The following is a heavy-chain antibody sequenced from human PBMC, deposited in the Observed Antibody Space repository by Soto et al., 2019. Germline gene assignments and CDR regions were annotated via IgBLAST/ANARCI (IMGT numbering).Heavy chain of an antibody. Sequence: GWSLRLSCAASGFTFSSYWMSLVRQAPGKGLEWVANIKQDGSDKYYVDSVKGRFTISRDNAKNSLYLQMDSLRAEDTAIYYCAREGLVADTECVYWGQGTLVTVSS. D-gene: IGHD1-26*01. V-gene: IGHV3-7*01. J-gene: IGHJ4*02. CDR3: AREGLVADTECVY. CDR1: GFTFSSYW. CDR2: IKQDGSDK.